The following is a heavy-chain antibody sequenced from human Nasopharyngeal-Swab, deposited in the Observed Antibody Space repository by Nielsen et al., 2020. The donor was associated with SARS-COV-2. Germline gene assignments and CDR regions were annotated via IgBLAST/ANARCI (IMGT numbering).Heavy chain of an antibody. Sequence: GESLKISCVVSGFTFSNYEMNWVRQAPGKGMEWVSYISSSGRTLHYADSAKGRFTISRDNAKNSLYLEMNSLRAEDTAVYYCVSIFAGWWGQGVLVTVSS. CDR1: GFTFSNYE. D-gene: IGHD3-3*02. CDR2: ISSSGRTL. CDR3: VSIFAGW. V-gene: IGHV3-48*03. J-gene: IGHJ4*02.